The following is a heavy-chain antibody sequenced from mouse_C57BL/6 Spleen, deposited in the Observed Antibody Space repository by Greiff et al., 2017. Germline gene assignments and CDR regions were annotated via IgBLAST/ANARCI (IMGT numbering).Heavy chain of an antibody. J-gene: IGHJ3*01. D-gene: IGHD3-2*02. CDR2: IHPNSGST. Sequence: VQLQQSGAELVKPGASVKLSCKASGYTFTSYWMHWVKQRPGQGLEWIGMIHPNSGSTNYNEKFKSKATLTVDKSSSTAYMQLSSLTSEDSAVYYCARLGTAQASFAYWGQGTLVTVSA. CDR1: GYTFTSYW. V-gene: IGHV1-64*01. CDR3: ARLGTAQASFAY.